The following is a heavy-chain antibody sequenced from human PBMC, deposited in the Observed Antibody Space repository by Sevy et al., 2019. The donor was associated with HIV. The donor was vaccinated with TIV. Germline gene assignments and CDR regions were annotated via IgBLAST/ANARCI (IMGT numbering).Heavy chain of an antibody. CDR2: IKAGNGNT. D-gene: IGHD3-3*01. J-gene: IGHJ4*02. V-gene: IGHV1-3*01. CDR1: GYSFTNYA. CDR3: ARGTEGIFGVVVGRFDY. Sequence: ASVKVSCKTSGYSFTNYAIHWVRQAPGQRLEWMGWIKAGNGNTKYSQNFEVRVTITRDTSATTANMELSSLTSEDTAVYYCARGTEGIFGVVVGRFDYWGQGSLVTVSS.